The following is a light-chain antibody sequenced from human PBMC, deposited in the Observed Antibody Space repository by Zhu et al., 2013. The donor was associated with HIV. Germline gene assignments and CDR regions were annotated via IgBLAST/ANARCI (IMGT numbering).Light chain of an antibody. CDR2: DAA. CDR1: QDISNH. CDR3: QHYANVPHS. V-gene: IGKV1-33*01. J-gene: IGKJ2*03. Sequence: DIHMTQSPSSLSASVGDRVTITCQASQDISNHLNWYQQKPGKAPKLLISDAANLESGVPSRFSGSGSGTHFTLIISGLQTDDIGSYYCQHYANVPHSFGQGTRVEI.